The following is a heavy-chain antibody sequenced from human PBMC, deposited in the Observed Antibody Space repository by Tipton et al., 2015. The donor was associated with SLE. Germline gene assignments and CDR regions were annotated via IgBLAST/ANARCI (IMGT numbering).Heavy chain of an antibody. Sequence: TLSLTCTVSGDSINSGGYYWSWIRQYPGQGLEWIGYINNRGYTYYKPSLKSRAIISVDTSKNQFSLKLSSVTAADTAVYYCAGDPAGVDNWFDPWGQGVPVTVPS. CDR2: INNRGYT. D-gene: IGHD2-21*01. CDR3: AGDPAGVDNWFDP. V-gene: IGHV4-31*03. J-gene: IGHJ5*02. CDR1: GDSINSGGYY.